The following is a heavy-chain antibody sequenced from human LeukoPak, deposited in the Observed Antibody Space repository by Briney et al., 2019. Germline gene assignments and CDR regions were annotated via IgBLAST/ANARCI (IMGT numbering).Heavy chain of an antibody. Sequence: SETLSLTCTVSGGSVSSGSYYWSWIRQPPGKGLEWIGYIYYSGSTNYNPSLKSRVTISVDTSKNQFSLKLSSVTAADTAVYYCAGGGYDLYFDYWGQGTLVTVSS. D-gene: IGHD5-12*01. J-gene: IGHJ4*02. CDR1: GGSVSSGSYY. CDR3: AGGGYDLYFDY. CDR2: IYYSGST. V-gene: IGHV4-61*01.